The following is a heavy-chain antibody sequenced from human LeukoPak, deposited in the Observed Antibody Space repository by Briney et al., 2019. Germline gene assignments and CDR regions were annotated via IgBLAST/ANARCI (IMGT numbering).Heavy chain of an antibody. J-gene: IGHJ3*02. Sequence: SETLSLTCTVSGGSISSYYWSWIRQPPGKGLEWIGYIYYSGSTNYNPSLKSRVTISVDTSKNQFSLKLSSVTAADTAVYYCARDRGYYYDSSGYTDHAFDIWGQGTMVTVSS. CDR3: ARDRGYYYDSSGYTDHAFDI. D-gene: IGHD3-22*01. V-gene: IGHV4-59*01. CDR1: GGSISSYY. CDR2: IYYSGST.